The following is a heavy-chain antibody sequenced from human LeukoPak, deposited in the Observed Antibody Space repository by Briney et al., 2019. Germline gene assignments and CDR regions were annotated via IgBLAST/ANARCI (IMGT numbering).Heavy chain of an antibody. CDR2: INPNSGGT. J-gene: IGHJ4*02. D-gene: IGHD5-24*01. Sequence: GASVKVSCKASGYTFTGYYMHWVRQAPGQGLEWMGWINPNSGGTNYAQKLQGRVTMTMDTHISTAYMAVNSLSCSDTAVYYCARVSPPRVGYKFFDYWGKGTLVTVSS. CDR1: GYTFTGYY. CDR3: ARVSPPRVGYKFFDY. V-gene: IGHV1-2*02.